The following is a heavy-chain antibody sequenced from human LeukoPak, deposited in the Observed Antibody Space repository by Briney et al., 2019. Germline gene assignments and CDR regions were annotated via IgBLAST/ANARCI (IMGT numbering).Heavy chain of an antibody. D-gene: IGHD2-2*02. Sequence: GGPLRLSCAASGFTFNSYAMQWVRQAPGEGLEYVSGISSDGDATYYANSVKERFIIPRDNSRNMLYLQMGSLRAEDMAVYYCARADCSSSSCYTVAYWGQGTLVTVSS. CDR3: ARADCSSSSCYTVAY. CDR2: ISSDGDAT. V-gene: IGHV3-64*01. CDR1: GFTFNSYA. J-gene: IGHJ4*02.